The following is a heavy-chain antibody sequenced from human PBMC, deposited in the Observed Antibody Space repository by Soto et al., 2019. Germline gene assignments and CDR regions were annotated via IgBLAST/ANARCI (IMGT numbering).Heavy chain of an antibody. CDR3: ARAPPMQNMYGIEV. V-gene: IGHV4-59*01. CDR1: GDSIRGSY. CDR2: INYSVTT. J-gene: IGHJ6*02. Sequence: PSETLSLTCIVSGDSIRGSYWAWIRQPPGKGLEWIGDINYSVTTNYNPSLKSRVTMTRATSKKQFSLTLTSVSAAATDVNSCARAPPMQNMYGIEVWGPGTTLNAS.